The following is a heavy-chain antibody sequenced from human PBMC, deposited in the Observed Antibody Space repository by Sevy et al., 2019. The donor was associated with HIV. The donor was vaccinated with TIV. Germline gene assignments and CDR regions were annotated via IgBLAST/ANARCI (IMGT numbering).Heavy chain of an antibody. Sequence: SETLSLTCAVSGVSVSSDTYYWGWIRQPPGKGLEWIGYVYHTGSTNYSPSFKSRVTISVDTSKNQFSLRLFSVAAADTAVYYCAREPYFFDKSGYYWDYWGQRALVTVSS. CDR2: VYHTGST. V-gene: IGHV4-61*01. J-gene: IGHJ4*02. CDR1: GVSVSSDTYY. CDR3: AREPYFFDKSGYYWDY. D-gene: IGHD3-22*01.